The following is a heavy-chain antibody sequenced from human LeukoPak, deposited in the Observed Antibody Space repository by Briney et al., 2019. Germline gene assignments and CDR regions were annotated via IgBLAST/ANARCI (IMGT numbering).Heavy chain of an antibody. D-gene: IGHD3-22*01. CDR1: GGTFSSYA. Sequence: ASVKVSCEASGGTFSSYAISWVRQARGQGLEWMGGIIPILGTANYAQKFQGRVTITTDESTSTAYMEPSSLRSEDTAVYYCASRTYDSSGYYYIPFDYWGQGTLVTVSS. CDR2: IIPILGTA. CDR3: ASRTYDSSGYYYIPFDY. J-gene: IGHJ4*02. V-gene: IGHV1-69*05.